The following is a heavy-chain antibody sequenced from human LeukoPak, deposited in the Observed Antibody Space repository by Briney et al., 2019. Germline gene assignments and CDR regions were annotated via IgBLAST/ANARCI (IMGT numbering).Heavy chain of an antibody. CDR3: ARDSGGYCINDVCQQIHFDY. Sequence: ASVKVSFKASGYTFTSYAISWVRQAPGQGLEWMGWISGYKGHTKYAQRLQDRVTMTTDTSTSTAYMELRSLRSDDTAVYYCARDSGGYCINDVCQQIHFDYWGQGTLVTVSS. J-gene: IGHJ4*02. CDR1: GYTFTSYA. V-gene: IGHV1-18*01. D-gene: IGHD2-8*01. CDR2: ISGYKGHT.